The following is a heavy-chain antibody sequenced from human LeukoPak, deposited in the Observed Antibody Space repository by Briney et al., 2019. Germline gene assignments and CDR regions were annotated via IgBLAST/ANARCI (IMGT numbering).Heavy chain of an antibody. Sequence: KPSETLSLTCTVSGGSISSYYWSWIRQPAGKGLEWIGRICASGSTNYNPSLKSRVTMSVDTSKNQFSLKLSSVTAADTAVYYCARTTRRYDILTGLNDAFDIWGQGTMVTVSS. CDR3: ARTTRRYDILTGLNDAFDI. CDR2: ICASGST. J-gene: IGHJ3*02. CDR1: GGSISSYY. D-gene: IGHD3-9*01. V-gene: IGHV4-4*07.